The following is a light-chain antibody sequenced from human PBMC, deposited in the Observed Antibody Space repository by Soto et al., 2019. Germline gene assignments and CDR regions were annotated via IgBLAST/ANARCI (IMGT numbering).Light chain of an antibody. CDR2: EVT. CDR3: FSYAGGSAV. CDR1: SSDIGGYNV. J-gene: IGLJ1*01. V-gene: IGLV2-23*02. Sequence: QSALTQPASVSGSPGQSMTISCTGTSSDIGGYNVVSWYQQHSGKAPKLMIYEVTKRPSGVSDRFSGSKSGNTASLTISGLQAEDEADYYCFSYAGGSAVFGTGTKLTVL.